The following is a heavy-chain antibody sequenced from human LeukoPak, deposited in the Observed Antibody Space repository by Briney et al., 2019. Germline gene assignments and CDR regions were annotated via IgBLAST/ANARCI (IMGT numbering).Heavy chain of an antibody. V-gene: IGHV4-34*01. J-gene: IGHJ4*02. Sequence: SXXLXLTCAVYGGSFSGYYWSWLRQPPGKGLEWVGEINHSGSTNYNPSLKRRVTISVDTSKNQFSLKLSSVTAADTAVYYCARGTTRSPPRVWGQGTLVTVSS. D-gene: IGHD4-17*01. CDR2: INHSGST. CDR1: GGSFSGYY. CDR3: ARGTTRSPPRV.